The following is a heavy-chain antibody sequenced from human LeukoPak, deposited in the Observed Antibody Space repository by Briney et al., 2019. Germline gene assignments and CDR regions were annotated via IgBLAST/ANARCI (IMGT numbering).Heavy chain of an antibody. CDR1: GFTFSSYA. J-gene: IGHJ4*02. D-gene: IGHD3-22*01. CDR3: ARDLGIVVVMPGFDY. Sequence: PGRSLRLSCAASGFTFSSYAMHWVRQAPGKGLEWVAVISYDGSNKYYADSVKGRFTISRDNSKNTLYLQMNSLRAEDTAVYYCARDLGIVVVMPGFDYWGQGTLVTVSS. V-gene: IGHV3-30-3*01. CDR2: ISYDGSNK.